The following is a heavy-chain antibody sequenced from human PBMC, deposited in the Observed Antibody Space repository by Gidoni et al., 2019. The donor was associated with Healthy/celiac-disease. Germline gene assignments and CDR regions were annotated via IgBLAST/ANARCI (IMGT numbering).Heavy chain of an antibody. V-gene: IGHV3-33*01. CDR3: AREMVTATPGWFDP. Sequence: QVQLVESGGGVVQPGRSLRLSCAASGFTFSSYGMHWVRQAPGKGLEWVAVIWYDGSNKYYADSVKGRFTISRDNSKNTLYLQMNSLRAEDTAVYYCAREMVTATPGWFDPWGQGTLVTVSS. D-gene: IGHD2-21*02. CDR2: IWYDGSNK. J-gene: IGHJ5*02. CDR1: GFTFSSYG.